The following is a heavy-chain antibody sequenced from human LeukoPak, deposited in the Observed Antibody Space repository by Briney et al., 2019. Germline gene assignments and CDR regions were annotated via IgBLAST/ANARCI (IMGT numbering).Heavy chain of an antibody. J-gene: IGHJ4*02. Sequence: GESLKISCKGSGYSXTSXXXXWXXXXXXXXXXXMGIIYPGDSDTRYSPSFQGQVTISADKSISTAYLQWSSLKASDTAMYYCARHDRWELRLDYWGQGTLVTVSS. CDR3: ARHDRWELRLDY. V-gene: IGHV5-51*02. CDR2: IYPGDSDT. D-gene: IGHD1-26*01. CDR1: GYSXTSXX.